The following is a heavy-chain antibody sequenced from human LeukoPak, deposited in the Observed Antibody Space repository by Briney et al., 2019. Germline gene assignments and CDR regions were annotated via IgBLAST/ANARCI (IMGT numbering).Heavy chain of an antibody. Sequence: SETLSLTCTVSGYSVSSGYYWSWIRQPPGKGLEWIGYIYYSGSTNYNPSLKSRVTISVDTSKNQFSLKLSSVTAADTAVYYCARGDIVVVPADNDAFDIWGQGTMVTVSS. CDR1: GYSVSSGYY. V-gene: IGHV4-61*01. D-gene: IGHD2-2*01. CDR2: IYYSGST. CDR3: ARGDIVVVPADNDAFDI. J-gene: IGHJ3*02.